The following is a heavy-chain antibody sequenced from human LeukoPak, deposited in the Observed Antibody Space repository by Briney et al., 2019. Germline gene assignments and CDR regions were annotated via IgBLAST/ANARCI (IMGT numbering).Heavy chain of an antibody. CDR3: ARSFLSIAAAATGY. CDR2: ISSSSSYI. J-gene: IGHJ4*02. V-gene: IGHV3-21*01. CDR1: GFPFSSYS. D-gene: IGHD6-13*01. Sequence: GGSLRLSCAASGFPFSSYSMNWVRQAPGEGLEWVSSISSSSSYIYYADSVKGRFTISRDNAKNSLYLQMNSLRAEDTAVYYCARSFLSIAAAATGYWGQGTLVTVSS.